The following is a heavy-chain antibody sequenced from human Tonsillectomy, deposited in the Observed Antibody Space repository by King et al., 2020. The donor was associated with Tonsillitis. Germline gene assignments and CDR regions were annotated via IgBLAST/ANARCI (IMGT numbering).Heavy chain of an antibody. Sequence: QLVQSGAEVKKPGSSVKVSCKASGGTFSSYGISWVRQAPGQGLEWMGGIIPIFGTAKYAQKFQGRVTITADESTSTAYMELSSLRSDDTAVDYCARDRFAYYDSSGYYGRGYWGQGTLVAVYS. D-gene: IGHD3-22*01. J-gene: IGHJ4*02. V-gene: IGHV1-69*01. CDR3: ARDRFAYYDSSGYYGRGY. CDR1: GGTFSSYG. CDR2: IIPIFGTA.